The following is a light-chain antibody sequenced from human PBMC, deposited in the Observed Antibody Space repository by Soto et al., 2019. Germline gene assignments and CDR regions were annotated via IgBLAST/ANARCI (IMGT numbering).Light chain of an antibody. CDR2: AAS. V-gene: IGKV1-39*01. Sequence: DIQMTQSPSSLSASVGDRVTITCRASQRISSYLNWYQQKPGKAPKLLIYAASSLQSGVPSRFSGSGSRTDFTLTISSLQPEDFATYYCQQSYSTPRTFGQGTKVEIK. CDR3: QQSYSTPRT. CDR1: QRISSY. J-gene: IGKJ1*01.